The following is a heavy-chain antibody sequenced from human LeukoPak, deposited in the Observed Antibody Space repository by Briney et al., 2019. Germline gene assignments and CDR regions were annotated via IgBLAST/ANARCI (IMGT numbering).Heavy chain of an antibody. D-gene: IGHD3-9*01. Sequence: KSGGSLRLSCTTSGFVFGDYAMSWVRQAPGKGLEWVGFISKETQGGRTHYAASVKGRFTISRSDSRSIAYLQMNNLRSEDTAVYFCSREGDALTGFYPDHWGQGTLVVVST. CDR3: SREGDALTGFYPDH. J-gene: IGHJ4*02. CDR1: GFVFGDYA. CDR2: ISKETQGGRT. V-gene: IGHV3-49*04.